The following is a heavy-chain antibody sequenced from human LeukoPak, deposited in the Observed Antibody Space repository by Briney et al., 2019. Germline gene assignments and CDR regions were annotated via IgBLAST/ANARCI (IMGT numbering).Heavy chain of an antibody. J-gene: IGHJ3*02. D-gene: IGHD5-24*01. CDR3: ARDRAYNSFDI. V-gene: IGHV3-11*04. CDR2: ISSSGSTI. CDR1: GFTFSDYY. Sequence: NTGGSLRLSCAASGFTFSDYYMSWIRQAPGKGLEWVSYISSSGSTIYYADSVKGRFTISRDNAKNSLYLQMNNLRVEDAAVYYCARDRAYNSFDIWGQGTMVTVSS.